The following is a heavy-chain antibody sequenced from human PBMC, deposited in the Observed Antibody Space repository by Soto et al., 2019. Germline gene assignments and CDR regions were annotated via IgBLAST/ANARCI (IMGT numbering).Heavy chain of an antibody. Sequence: EVQLLESGGGLVQPGGSLRLSCVASGFSFGTYAMTWVRQVPGKGLEWVSTISGGIGSTFYADSVKGRFTISRDNAKRSLYLQMMSLTAEDTAIYYCVRGGGGGLFDPWGQGTMVTVSS. CDR2: ISGGIGST. CDR3: VRGGGGGLFDP. CDR1: GFSFGTYA. J-gene: IGHJ5*02. V-gene: IGHV3-23*01. D-gene: IGHD2-15*01.